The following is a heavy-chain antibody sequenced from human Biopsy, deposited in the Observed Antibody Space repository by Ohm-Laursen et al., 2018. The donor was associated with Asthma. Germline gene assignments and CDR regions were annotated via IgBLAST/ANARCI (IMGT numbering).Heavy chain of an antibody. CDR1: GGTFNTYV. D-gene: IGHD2-2*01. V-gene: IGHV1-69*13. CDR2: INSVFGTT. Sequence: ASVKVSCKSPGGTFNTYVIGWVRRAPGQGLEWMGGINSVFGTTTYPQKFQDRVTITADDSTSTVYMELSSLRSEDTAVYYCARKAGSCISRTCYSLDFWGQGTLVTVSS. J-gene: IGHJ4*02. CDR3: ARKAGSCISRTCYSLDF.